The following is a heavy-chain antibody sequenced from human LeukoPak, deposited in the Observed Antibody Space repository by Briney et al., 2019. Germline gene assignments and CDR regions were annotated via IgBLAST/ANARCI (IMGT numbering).Heavy chain of an antibody. V-gene: IGHV3-48*04. J-gene: IGHJ4*02. Sequence: PGGSLRLSCAASGFTFSSYSMNWVRQAPGKGLEWVSYISSSSSTIYYADSVKGRFTISRDNAKNTVNLQMNRLRVEDTAIYYCAKDWIQFNRVFDCFDSWGQGTLVTVSS. CDR3: AKDWIQFNRVFDCFDS. CDR2: ISSSSSTI. CDR1: GFTFSSYS. D-gene: IGHD5-18*01.